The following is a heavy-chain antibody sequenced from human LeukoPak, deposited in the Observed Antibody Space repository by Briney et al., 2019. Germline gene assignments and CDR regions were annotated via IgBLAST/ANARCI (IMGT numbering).Heavy chain of an antibody. J-gene: IGHJ6*03. CDR2: INPNSGGT. V-gene: IGHV1-2*02. D-gene: IGHD3-3*01. Sequence: ASVKVSCKASGYTFTGYYIHWVRQAPGQGLEWMGWINPNSGGTNYAQKLQGRVTMTTDTSTSTAYMELRSLRSDDTAVYYCARALINYDFWSGPGGDYYYYMDVWAKGPRSPSP. CDR3: ARALINYDFWSGPGGDYYYYMDV. CDR1: GYTFTGYY.